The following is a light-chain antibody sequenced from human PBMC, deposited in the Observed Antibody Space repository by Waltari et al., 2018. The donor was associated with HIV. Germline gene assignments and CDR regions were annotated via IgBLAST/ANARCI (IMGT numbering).Light chain of an antibody. J-gene: IGLJ2*01. Sequence: QTVSPQEPSLTVSPEGTATLPCASNPGAVTSLYYAICLQVNPGHPPTALIFSTDKKHSCTPARLSGSLLGESAALTLSGALPEDEAEYFCLLFFSGHRPKWIFGGGTKLTVL. CDR1: PGAVTSLYY. CDR3: LLFFSGHRPKWI. V-gene: IGLV7-43*01. CDR2: STD.